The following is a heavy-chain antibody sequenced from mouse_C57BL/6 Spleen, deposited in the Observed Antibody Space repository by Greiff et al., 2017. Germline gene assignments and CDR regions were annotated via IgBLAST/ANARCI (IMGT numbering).Heavy chain of an antibody. CDR3: ASSPLTAVYWYFAV. D-gene: IGHD4-1*01. CDR2: IHPNSGST. V-gene: IGHV1-64*01. Sequence: VQLQQSGAELVKPGASVKLSCKASGYTFTSYWMHWVTQRPGQGLEWIGMIHPNSGSTNYNEKFKSKATLTVDKSSSTAYMQLSSLTSEDSAVYYCASSPLTAVYWYFAVWGTGTTVTVSS. CDR1: GYTFTSYW. J-gene: IGHJ1*03.